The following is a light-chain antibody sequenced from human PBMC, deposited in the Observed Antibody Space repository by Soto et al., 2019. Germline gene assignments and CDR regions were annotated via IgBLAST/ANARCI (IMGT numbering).Light chain of an antibody. CDR1: ITDVGKYNY. CDR2: DVT. J-gene: IGLJ1*01. CDR3: CSYAGSDTYV. V-gene: IGLV2-11*01. Sequence: QSVLTQPRSVSGSPGQSVTISCTGTITDVGKYNYVSWYQQHPGKAPKLLMYDVTQRPSGVPDRFSGSKSGDTASLTISGLQAEDEADYYCCSYAGSDTYVFGAGTKLTVL.